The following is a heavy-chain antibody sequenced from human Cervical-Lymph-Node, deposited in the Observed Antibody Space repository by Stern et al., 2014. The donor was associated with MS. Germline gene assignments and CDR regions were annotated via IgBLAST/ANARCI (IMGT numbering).Heavy chain of an antibody. V-gene: IGHV5-51*01. Sequence: EVQLVESGAEVKKPGESLKISCKGSEYNFANYWIGWVRQMPGRGLEWMGIIYPGDSDTTYSPSFQGQVAFSADRSISTAYLQWSSLKASDTAMYYCAISPYSYDSTGYYYDIDYWGQGTLVTVSS. CDR3: AISPYSYDSTGYYYDIDY. D-gene: IGHD3-22*01. CDR2: IYPGDSDT. CDR1: EYNFANYW. J-gene: IGHJ4*02.